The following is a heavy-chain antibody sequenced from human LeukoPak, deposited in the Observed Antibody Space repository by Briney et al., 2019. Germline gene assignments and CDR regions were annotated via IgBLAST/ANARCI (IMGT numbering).Heavy chain of an antibody. CDR2: TRNKANSYTT. CDR1: GFTLSDHY. V-gene: IGHV3-72*01. CDR3: ARSGLHPHNWFDP. Sequence: GGSLRLSCAASGFTLSDHYMDWVRQAPGKGLEWVGRTRNKANSYTTEYAASVKGRFTISRDDSKNSLYLQMNSLKTEDTAVYYCARSGLHPHNWFDPWGQGTPVTVSS. J-gene: IGHJ5*02.